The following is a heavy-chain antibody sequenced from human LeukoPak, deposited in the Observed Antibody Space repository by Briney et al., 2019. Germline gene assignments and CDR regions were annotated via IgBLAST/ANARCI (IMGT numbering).Heavy chain of an antibody. V-gene: IGHV3-20*04. J-gene: IGHJ4*02. CDR3: ARDPGTDGSSWYVLDN. Sequence: PGGSLRLSCAASGFTFDDYGMSWVRQAPGKGLEWVSGINWNGGSTGYADSVKGRFTISRDNAKNSLYLQMNSLRAEDAAVYYCARDPGTDGSSWYVLDNWGQGTLVTVSA. CDR1: GFTFDDYG. CDR2: INWNGGST. D-gene: IGHD6-13*01.